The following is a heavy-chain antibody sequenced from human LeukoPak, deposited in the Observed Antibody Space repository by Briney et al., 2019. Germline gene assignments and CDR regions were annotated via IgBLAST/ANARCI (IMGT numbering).Heavy chain of an antibody. CDR2: IYHSGST. D-gene: IGHD3-10*01. CDR1: GGSISNYY. V-gene: IGHV4-59*01. Sequence: PSETLSLTCSVSGGSISNYYWSWIRQPPGKGLEWIGYIYHSGSTNYNPSLKSRVTISADTSKNQFSLKLRSVTAADTAVYYCATLAVIRGVTYFDYWGQGTLVTVSS. J-gene: IGHJ4*02. CDR3: ATLAVIRGVTYFDY.